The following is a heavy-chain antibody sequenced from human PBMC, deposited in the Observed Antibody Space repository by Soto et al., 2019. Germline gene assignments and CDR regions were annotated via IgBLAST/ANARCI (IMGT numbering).Heavy chain of an antibody. Sequence: QVQLVQSGAEVKRPGSSVRVSCRASGGTLSNTGINWVRQASGQGLEWVGAFPPIFASPSYAQNCQDRVTIIADESTNTVYMDLLSLRSEDTAVYFCASGCDTHGCYFGLDRVWGQGTLVTVAS. V-gene: IGHV1-69*01. J-gene: IGHJ4*02. CDR3: ASGCDTHGCYFGLDRV. D-gene: IGHD2-2*03. CDR1: GGTLSNTG. CDR2: FPPIFASP.